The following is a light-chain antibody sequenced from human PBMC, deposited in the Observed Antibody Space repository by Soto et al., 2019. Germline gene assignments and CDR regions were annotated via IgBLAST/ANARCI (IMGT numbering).Light chain of an antibody. CDR3: QQYGTSRAT. CDR1: QSVDNY. CDR2: GAS. Sequence: IVVTQSPATLSVSPWEIGALSGMASQSVDNYLAWYQQKLGQAPRLLIYGASSRATGIPDRFSGSGSGTDFTLTISRLEPEDFAVYYCQQYGTSRATFGHGTKVDIK. V-gene: IGKV3-20*01. J-gene: IGKJ1*01.